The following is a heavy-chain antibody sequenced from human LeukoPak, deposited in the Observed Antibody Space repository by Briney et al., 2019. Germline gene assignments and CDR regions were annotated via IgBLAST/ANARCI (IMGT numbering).Heavy chain of an antibody. D-gene: IGHD4-23*01. CDR2: VDPEDGET. CDR3: ATDPLRWSLNGLDY. J-gene: IGHJ4*02. V-gene: IGHV1-69-2*01. CDR1: GYTFTDYY. Sequence: ASVKVSCKASGYTFTDYYMHWVQQAPGKGLEWMGRVDPEDGETIYAEKFQGRVTITADTSTDTAYMELSSLRSEDTAVYYCATDPLRWSLNGLDYWGQGTLVTVSS.